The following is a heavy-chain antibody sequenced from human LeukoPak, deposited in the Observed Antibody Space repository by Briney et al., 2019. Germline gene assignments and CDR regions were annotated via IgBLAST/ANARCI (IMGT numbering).Heavy chain of an antibody. CDR3: ARGSDSYYDFWGGYSGYWFDP. CDR1: GYTFTSYD. D-gene: IGHD3-3*01. Sequence: GASVKVSCKASGYTFTSYDINWVRQATGQGLEWMGWMNPNSGNTGYAQKFQGRVTITRNTSISTAYMELSSLRSEDTAVYYCARGSDSYYDFWGGYSGYWFDPWGQGTLVTVSS. J-gene: IGHJ5*02. CDR2: MNPNSGNT. V-gene: IGHV1-8*03.